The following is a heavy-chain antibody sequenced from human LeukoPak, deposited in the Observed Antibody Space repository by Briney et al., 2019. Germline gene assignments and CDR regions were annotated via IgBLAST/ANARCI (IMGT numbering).Heavy chain of an antibody. CDR1: GGSISSSSYY. J-gene: IGHJ3*02. CDR3: ARDRSLAGYARGVFDI. D-gene: IGHD3-16*01. V-gene: IGHV4-39*07. Sequence: PSQTLSLTCTVSGGSISSSSYYWGWIRQPPGKGLEWIGSIYYSGSTYYNPSLKSRVTISVDTSKNQFSLKLSSVTAADTAVYYCARDRSLAGYARGVFDIWGQGTVVTVSS. CDR2: IYYSGST.